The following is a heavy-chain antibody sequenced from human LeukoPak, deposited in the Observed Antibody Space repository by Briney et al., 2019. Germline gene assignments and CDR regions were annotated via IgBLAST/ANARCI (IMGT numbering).Heavy chain of an antibody. J-gene: IGHJ4*02. D-gene: IGHD3-9*01. CDR2: ISYDGSNK. CDR3: ARDGARLRYFDWLLGYFDY. CDR1: GFTFSSYA. V-gene: IGHV3-30-3*01. Sequence: PGGSLRLSCAASGFTFSSYAMHWVRQAPGKGLEWVAVISYDGSNKYCADSVKGRFTISRDNSKNTLYLQMNSLRAEDTAVYYCARDGARLRYFDWLLGYFDYWGQGTLVTVSS.